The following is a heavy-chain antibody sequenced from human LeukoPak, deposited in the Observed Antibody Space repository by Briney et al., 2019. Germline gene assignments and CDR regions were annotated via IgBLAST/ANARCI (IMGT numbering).Heavy chain of an antibody. CDR2: IKSKTDGGTT. J-gene: IGHJ4*02. CDR1: GFTFSNAW. Sequence: TGGSLRLSCAASGFTFSNAWMSWVRQAPGKGLEWVGRIKSKTDGGTTDYAAPVKGRFTISRDDPKNTLYLQMNSLKTEDTAVYYCTTSYDSSGYSDSFDYWGQGTLVTVSS. D-gene: IGHD3-22*01. V-gene: IGHV3-15*01. CDR3: TTSYDSSGYSDSFDY.